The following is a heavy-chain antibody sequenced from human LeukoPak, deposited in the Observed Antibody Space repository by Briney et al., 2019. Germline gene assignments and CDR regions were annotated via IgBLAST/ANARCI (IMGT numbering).Heavy chain of an antibody. Sequence: GGSLRLSCAASGFAFSNSWMSWVRQAPGKGLEWVANINHEGGDIHYVDSVKGRFTISGDNAKDSLYLQMNSLRAEDTAVYYCATYINWVAGDVWGQGTTVTVSS. D-gene: IGHD1-1*01. CDR2: INHEGGDI. V-gene: IGHV3-7*01. J-gene: IGHJ6*02. CDR3: ATYINWVAGDV. CDR1: GFAFSNSW.